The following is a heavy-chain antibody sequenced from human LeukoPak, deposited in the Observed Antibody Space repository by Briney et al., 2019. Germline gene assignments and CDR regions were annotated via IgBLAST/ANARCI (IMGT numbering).Heavy chain of an antibody. D-gene: IGHD6-19*01. CDR3: AKFAVGSGWTRPFDY. CDR2: ISGSGGST. J-gene: IGHJ4*02. CDR1: GFTFSSYG. V-gene: IGHV3-23*01. Sequence: PGGSLRLSCAASGFTFSSYGMSWVRQAPGKGLEWVSAISGSGGSTYCADSVKGRFTISRDNSKNTLYLQMNSLRAEDTAVYYCAKFAVGSGWTRPFDYWGQGTLVTVSA.